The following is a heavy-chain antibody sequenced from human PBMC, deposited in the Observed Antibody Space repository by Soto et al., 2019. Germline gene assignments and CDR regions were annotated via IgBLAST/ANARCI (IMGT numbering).Heavy chain of an antibody. CDR1: GASIITDNYF. J-gene: IGHJ4*02. CDR3: ARRRASDYGGNHHPYYFDR. D-gene: IGHD4-17*01. Sequence: KPWETLSLTCTVSGASIITDNYFWVWIRQSPRRGLELIGSISYSGRTYDNPSLQSRVTISIDASKNQFSLKLTSVTTADTAVYYCARRRASDYGGNHHPYYFDRWGQGALVTVS. V-gene: IGHV4-39*01. CDR2: ISYSGRT.